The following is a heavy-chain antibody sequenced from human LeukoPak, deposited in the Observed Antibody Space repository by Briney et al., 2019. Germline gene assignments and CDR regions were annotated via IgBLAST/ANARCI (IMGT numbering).Heavy chain of an antibody. D-gene: IGHD4-17*01. CDR3: ARVRDYGDYPPDY. Sequence: PGGSLRLSCAASGFTVSSNYMSWVRQAPVKGLEWVSVIYSGGSTYYADSVKGRFTISRDNAKNSLYLQMNSLRAEDTAVYYCARVRDYGDYPPDYWGQGTLVTVSS. J-gene: IGHJ4*02. V-gene: IGHV3-53*01. CDR2: IYSGGST. CDR1: GFTVSSNY.